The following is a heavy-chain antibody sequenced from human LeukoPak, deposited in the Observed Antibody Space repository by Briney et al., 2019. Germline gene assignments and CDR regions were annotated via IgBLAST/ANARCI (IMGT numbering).Heavy chain of an antibody. D-gene: IGHD3/OR15-3a*01. Sequence: SETLSLTCTVSGYSISSGYYWGWIRQPPGKGLEWIGSIYHSGSTYYNPSLKSQVSISIDTSKNQFSLQLTPVTAADTAVYYCARQTGSGLFILPGGQGTLVTVSS. CDR3: ARQTGSGLFILP. V-gene: IGHV4-38-2*02. J-gene: IGHJ4*02. CDR2: IYHSGST. CDR1: GYSISSGYY.